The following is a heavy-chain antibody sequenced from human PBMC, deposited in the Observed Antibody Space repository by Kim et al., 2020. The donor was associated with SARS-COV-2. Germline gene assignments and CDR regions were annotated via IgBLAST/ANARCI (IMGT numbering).Heavy chain of an antibody. CDR3: ARRNCSTTTCYEGY. D-gene: IGHD2-2*01. CDR2: IYYSGST. Sequence: SETLSLTCTVSGGSISSSSYYWGWIRQPPGKGLEWIGSIYYSGSTYYNPSLKSRATISVDTYKNQFSLKLSSVTAADTAVYYCARRNCSTTTCYEGYWGQGTLVTVSS. CDR1: GGSISSSSYY. V-gene: IGHV4-39*01. J-gene: IGHJ4*02.